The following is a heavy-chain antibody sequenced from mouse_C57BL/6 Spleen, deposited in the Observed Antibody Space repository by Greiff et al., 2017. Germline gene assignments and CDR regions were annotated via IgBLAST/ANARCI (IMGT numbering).Heavy chain of an antibody. CDR2: IHPNSGST. Sequence: QVQLKQPGAELVKPAASVKLSCKASGYTFTSYWMHWVKQRPGQGLEWIGMIHPNSGSTNYNEKFTSKATLTVDKSSSTAYMQLSSLPSEDSAVXYCARSPHYGGNRLSYAMDYWGQGTSVTASS. V-gene: IGHV1-64*01. J-gene: IGHJ4*01. D-gene: IGHD1-1*01. CDR3: ARSPHYGGNRLSYAMDY. CDR1: GYTFTSYW.